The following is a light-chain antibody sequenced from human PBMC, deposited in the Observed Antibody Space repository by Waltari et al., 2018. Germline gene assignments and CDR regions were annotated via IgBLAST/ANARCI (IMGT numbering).Light chain of an antibody. CDR2: QDT. V-gene: IGLV3-1*01. Sequence: SYELPQPPSLSVSPGPTASITCSGDKLGHQFASWYQQRPGQSPTLVIYQDTKRPSGIPERFSGSNSGNTATLTIRGTQALDEADYYCQTWDSRTAIFGTGTKVTVV. CDR3: QTWDSRTAI. CDR1: KLGHQF. J-gene: IGLJ1*01.